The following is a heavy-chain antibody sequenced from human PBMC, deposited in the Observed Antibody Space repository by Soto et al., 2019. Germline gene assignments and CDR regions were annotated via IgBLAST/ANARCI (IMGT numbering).Heavy chain of an antibody. V-gene: IGHV3-30-3*01. CDR1: GFTFSSYA. CDR3: ARDRLYCTNGVCRKAQFYYYYGMDV. J-gene: IGHJ6*02. Sequence: QVQLVESGGGVVQPGRSLRLSCAASGFTFSSYAMHWVRQAPGKGLEWVAVISYDGSNKYYADSVKGRFTISRDNSKNTLYLQMNSLRAEDTAVYYCARDRLYCTNGVCRKAQFYYYYGMDVWGQGTTVTVSS. D-gene: IGHD2-8*01. CDR2: ISYDGSNK.